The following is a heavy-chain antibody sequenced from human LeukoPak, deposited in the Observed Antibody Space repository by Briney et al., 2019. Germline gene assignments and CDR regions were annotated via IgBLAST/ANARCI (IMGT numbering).Heavy chain of an antibody. D-gene: IGHD2-15*01. Sequence: GGSLRLSCAASGFTFSSYGMHWVRQAPGKGLEWVAVISYDGSNKYYADSVKGRFTISRDNSKNTLYLQMNSLRAEDTAVYYCAKDGNCGDSCCWGQGTLVTVSS. V-gene: IGHV3-30*18. CDR2: ISYDGSNK. J-gene: IGHJ4*02. CDR3: AKDGNCGDSCC. CDR1: GFTFSSYG.